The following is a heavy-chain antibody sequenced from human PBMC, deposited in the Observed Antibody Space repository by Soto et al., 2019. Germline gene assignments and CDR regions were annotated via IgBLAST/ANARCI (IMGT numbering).Heavy chain of an antibody. CDR3: ARGSGIVALPGELEDVNYDY. D-gene: IGHD1-1*01. Sequence: QVQLQQWGAGLVKPWETLSLSCAVYGQSFIGHSWAWIRQPPGKGLEWIGEINESGSTYYNPSLKSRVTISTDTSKNQFSLKLSSVSAADTAAYVCARGSGIVALPGELEDVNYDYWGQGTLVNVSS. CDR1: GQSFIGHS. V-gene: IGHV4-34*01. J-gene: IGHJ4*02. CDR2: INESGST.